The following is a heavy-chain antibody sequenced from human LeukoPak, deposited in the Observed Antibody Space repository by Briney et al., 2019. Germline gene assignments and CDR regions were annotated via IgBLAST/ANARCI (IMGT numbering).Heavy chain of an antibody. CDR2: ISSSSSYI. CDR3: ARDKVPKEYSSSPGYFQH. J-gene: IGHJ1*01. CDR1: GFTFSSSW. D-gene: IGHD6-6*01. V-gene: IGHV3-21*01. Sequence: GGSLRLSCAVSGFTFSSSWMSWVRQAPGKGLEWVSSISSSSSYIYYADSVKGRFTISRDNAKNSLYLQMNSLRAEDTAVYYCARDKVPKEYSSSPGYFQHWGQGTLVTVSS.